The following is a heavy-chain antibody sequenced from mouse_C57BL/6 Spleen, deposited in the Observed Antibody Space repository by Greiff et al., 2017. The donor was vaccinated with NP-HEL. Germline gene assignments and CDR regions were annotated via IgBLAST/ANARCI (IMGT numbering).Heavy chain of an antibody. CDR3: TRSSYGNPFAY. CDR1: GYTFTDYE. V-gene: IGHV1-15*01. CDR2: IDPETGGT. D-gene: IGHD2-1*01. Sequence: LVESGAELVRPGASVTLSCKASGYTFTDYEMHWVKQTPVHGLEWIGAIDPETGGTAYNQKFKGKAILTADKSSSTAYMELRSLTSEDSAVYYFTRSSYGNPFAYWGQGTLVTVSA. J-gene: IGHJ3*01.